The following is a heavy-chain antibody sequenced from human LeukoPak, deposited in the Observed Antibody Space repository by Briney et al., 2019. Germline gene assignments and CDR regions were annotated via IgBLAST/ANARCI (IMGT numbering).Heavy chain of an antibody. CDR1: GFTYRNHG. CDR3: AREATVTIRMYYFDY. J-gene: IGHJ4*02. CDR2: IRYDGSNQ. V-gene: IGHV3-33*08. D-gene: IGHD4-17*01. Sequence: PGRSLRLSCAASGFTYRNHGMHWVRQAPGKGLEWVAVIRYDGSNQYYADSVKGRFTISRDNAKNSLHLKMNSLRAEDAAVYYCAREATVTIRMYYFDYWGQGTLVTVSS.